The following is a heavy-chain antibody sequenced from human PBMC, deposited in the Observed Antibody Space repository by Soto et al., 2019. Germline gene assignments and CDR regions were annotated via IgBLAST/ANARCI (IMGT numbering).Heavy chain of an antibody. V-gene: IGHV4-4*07. CDR2: ICFSGDT. CDR3: ARESRYCGYDYSGMDV. CDR1: GGTLNNYY. J-gene: IGHJ6*02. D-gene: IGHD5-12*01. Sequence: SGTLSLTCTASGGTLNNYYWSWIRQPTGKGLEWIGRICFSGDTNYNPALKSRLSMSVDTSKTQFSLKLRSVTATDTAIYYCARESRYCGYDYSGMDVWCQGTTVAVSS.